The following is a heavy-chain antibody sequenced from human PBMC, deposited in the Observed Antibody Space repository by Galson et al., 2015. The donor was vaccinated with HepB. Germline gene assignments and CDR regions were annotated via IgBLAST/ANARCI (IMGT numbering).Heavy chain of an antibody. Sequence: QSGAEVKKPGESLKISCKGSGYSFTSYWIGWVHQMPGKGLEWMGIIYPGDSDTRYSPSFQGQVTISADKSISTAYLQWSSLKASDTAMYYCASRAYCGGDCSPWGYFQHWGQGTLVTVSS. D-gene: IGHD2-21*01. CDR3: ASRAYCGGDCSPWGYFQH. CDR2: IYPGDSDT. CDR1: GYSFTSYW. J-gene: IGHJ1*01. V-gene: IGHV5-51*03.